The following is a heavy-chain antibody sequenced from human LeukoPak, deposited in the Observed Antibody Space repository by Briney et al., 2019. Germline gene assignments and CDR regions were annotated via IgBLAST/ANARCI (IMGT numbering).Heavy chain of an antibody. J-gene: IGHJ4*02. Sequence: RASVKVSCKASGYTFTGYYMHWVRQAPGQGLEWMGWISAYNGNTNYAQKLQGRVTMTTDTSTSTAYMELRSLRSDDTAVYYCAREWELDFDYWGQGTLVTVSS. V-gene: IGHV1-18*04. CDR1: GYTFTGYY. CDR2: ISAYNGNT. CDR3: AREWELDFDY. D-gene: IGHD1-26*01.